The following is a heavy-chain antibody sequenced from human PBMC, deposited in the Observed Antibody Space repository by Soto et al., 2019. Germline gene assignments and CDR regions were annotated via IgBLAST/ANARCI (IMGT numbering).Heavy chain of an antibody. J-gene: IGHJ4*02. V-gene: IGHV1-18*01. CDR3: ARPYESSQSPRFDY. CDR1: GYSFTTYG. Sequence: ASVKVSCKASGYSFTTYGIFWVRQAPGQGLEWMGWISPYNGKTNYAQNLQGRVSMTTDTSTTTAYMELRSLRSDDTAVYYCARPYESSQSPRFDYWGQGTLVTVSS. CDR2: ISPYNGKT. D-gene: IGHD3-22*01.